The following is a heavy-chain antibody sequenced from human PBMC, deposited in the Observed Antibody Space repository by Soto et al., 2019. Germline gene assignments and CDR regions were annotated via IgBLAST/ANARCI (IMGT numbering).Heavy chain of an antibody. J-gene: IGHJ5*02. Sequence: ESRSLTWCVSCCSVGSDTECSLVRQPPGRGLEWIGEIDHSGSPNYNPSLKSRVTMSVDKSKNLFSLRPSSVTAADSALYYCARRVPAAPNWFDPWGQGPQATLSS. CDR1: CCSVGSDTE. CDR2: IDHSGSP. V-gene: IGHV4-4*02. CDR3: ARRVPAAPNWFDP. D-gene: IGHD2-2*01.